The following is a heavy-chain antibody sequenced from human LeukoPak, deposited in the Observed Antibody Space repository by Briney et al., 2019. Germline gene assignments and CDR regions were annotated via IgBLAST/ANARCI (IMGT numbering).Heavy chain of an antibody. J-gene: IGHJ4*02. CDR2: IHPNRGNT. D-gene: IGHD2-21*02. Sequence: GASVKVSYKASGYTFTGYYIHWVRQAPGQGLEWMGWIHPNRGNTNYAQEFQGRVTMTRDTSISTAYMELNRLTSDDTAVYYCAKVTATTFDYWGQGTLVTVSS. V-gene: IGHV1-2*02. CDR1: GYTFTGYY. CDR3: AKVTATTFDY.